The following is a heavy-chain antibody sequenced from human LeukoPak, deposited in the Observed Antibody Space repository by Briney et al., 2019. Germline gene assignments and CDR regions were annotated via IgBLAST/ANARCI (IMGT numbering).Heavy chain of an antibody. V-gene: IGHV1-2*06. Sequence: AVTVSCKASGYTFTVYYMHWVRQAPGQGPEWMGRINPNSCGTKYAQIFQGSVTITTDTSISTAYLVPIRLRSYTTAVYYCSRDCWDGSGSNWGQGTLVTVSS. CDR1: GYTFTVYY. CDR2: INPNSCGT. D-gene: IGHD3-10*01. J-gene: IGHJ4*02. CDR3: SRDCWDGSGSN.